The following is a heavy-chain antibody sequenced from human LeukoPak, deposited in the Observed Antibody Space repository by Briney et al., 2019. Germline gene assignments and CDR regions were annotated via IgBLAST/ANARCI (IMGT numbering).Heavy chain of an antibody. Sequence: GGSLRLSCAASGFTFSSYAMSWVRQAPGKGLEWVSGITTGGRPYYADSVKGRFTISRDNSKNTVYLQMNGLRAEDTAVYCCVTNGALAVDYFQHWGQGTLVTVSS. CDR3: VTNGALAVDYFQH. J-gene: IGHJ1*01. V-gene: IGHV3-23*01. CDR2: ITTGGRP. D-gene: IGHD6-19*01. CDR1: GFTFSSYA.